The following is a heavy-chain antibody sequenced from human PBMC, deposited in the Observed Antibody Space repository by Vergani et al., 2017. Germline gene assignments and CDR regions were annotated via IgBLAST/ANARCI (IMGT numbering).Heavy chain of an antibody. J-gene: IGHJ5*02. D-gene: IGHD1-14*01. CDR2: VSNDGINT. Sequence: EAQLLESGGDLVQPGGSLRLSCAGSGYMFGVYAMTWVRQAPGKGLEWISSVSNDGINTFYADSVKGRFTISRDNSKSTMYLQMNSLREEDTGVYYCARDLRLLYNRHDPWGQGTLVTVSS. CDR1: GYMFGVYA. CDR3: ARDLRLLYNRHDP. V-gene: IGHV3-23*01.